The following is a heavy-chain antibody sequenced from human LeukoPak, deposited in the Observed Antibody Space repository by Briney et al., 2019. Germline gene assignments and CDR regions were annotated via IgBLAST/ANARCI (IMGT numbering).Heavy chain of an antibody. V-gene: IGHV1-69*05. CDR2: IIPIFGTA. J-gene: IGHJ3*02. D-gene: IGHD3-22*01. CDR1: GGTFSSYA. Sequence: SVKVSCKXSGGTFSSYAISWVRQAPGQGLEWMGRIIPIFGTANYAQKFQGRVTITTDESTSTAYMELSSLRSEDTAVYYCARPSYYYDSSGYSTGAFDIWGQGTMVTVSS. CDR3: ARPSYYYDSSGYSTGAFDI.